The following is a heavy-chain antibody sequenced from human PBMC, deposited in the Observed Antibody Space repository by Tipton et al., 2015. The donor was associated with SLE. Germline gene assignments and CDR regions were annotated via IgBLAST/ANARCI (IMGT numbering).Heavy chain of an antibody. J-gene: IGHJ4*02. CDR1: GYSFTSYW. V-gene: IGHV5-51*03. CDR2: IYPRDSDT. D-gene: IGHD2-21*01. Sequence: QLVQSGAEVKKPGESLKISCKGSGYSFTSYWIGWVCQMPGKGLEWMGIIYPRDSDTRYSPSFQGQVTISADKSISTAYLQWTSLKASDTAMYYCARRATYCGGDCFNFDYWGQGSLVTVSS. CDR3: ARRATYCGGDCFNFDY.